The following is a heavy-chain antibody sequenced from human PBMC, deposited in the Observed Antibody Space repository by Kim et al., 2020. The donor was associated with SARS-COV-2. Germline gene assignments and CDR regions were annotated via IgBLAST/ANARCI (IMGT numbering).Heavy chain of an antibody. CDR2: SYT. Sequence: SYTNYSPSFQGHVTISADKSISTAYLQWSSLKASDTAMYYCARHLLWFDPWGQGTLVTVSS. V-gene: IGHV5-10-1*01. CDR3: ARHLLWFDP. J-gene: IGHJ5*02.